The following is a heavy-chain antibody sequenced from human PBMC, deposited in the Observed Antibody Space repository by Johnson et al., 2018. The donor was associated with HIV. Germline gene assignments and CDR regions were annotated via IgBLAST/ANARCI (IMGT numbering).Heavy chain of an antibody. Sequence: VQLVESGGGVVRPGESLRLSCVASGFTFDDYDMTWVRQAPGKGMAWVSGINWNGASPGYSASLKGRFTISRDNAKNSLYLQMNELIAEDSALYYCAREHCGGGDCSNDAFDIWGQGTMVTVSS. CDR2: INWNGASP. D-gene: IGHD2-21*02. J-gene: IGHJ3*02. V-gene: IGHV3-20*04. CDR1: GFTFDDYD. CDR3: AREHCGGGDCSNDAFDI.